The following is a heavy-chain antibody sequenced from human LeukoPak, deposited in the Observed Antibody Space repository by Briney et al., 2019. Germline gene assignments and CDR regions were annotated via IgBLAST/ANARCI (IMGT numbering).Heavy chain of an antibody. V-gene: IGHV3-48*01. Sequence: GGSLRLSCAASGFTFSINSFYWVRQAPGKGLEWVSHIASDSSSKHYADSVRGRFTTSRDNAANSLYLHMNSLRAEDTAVYYCARDGGGPDAFDIWGQGTMVTVSS. CDR1: GFTFSINS. CDR2: IASDSSSK. CDR3: ARDGGGPDAFDI. J-gene: IGHJ3*02.